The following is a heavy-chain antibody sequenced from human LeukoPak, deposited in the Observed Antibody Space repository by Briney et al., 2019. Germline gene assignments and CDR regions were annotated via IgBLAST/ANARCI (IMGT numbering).Heavy chain of an antibody. CDR2: IIPIVGTT. J-gene: IGHJ5*02. V-gene: IGHV1-69*13. CDR1: GGTFSSYA. CDR3: ARVRRDGYRANWFDP. D-gene: IGHD5-24*01. Sequence: SVKVSCKASGGTFSSYAFSWVRQAPGQGLEWMGGIIPIVGTTNYAQMFQGRVTITADESTSTAYMELSSLRSEDTAVYYCARVRRDGYRANWFDPWGQGTLVTVSS.